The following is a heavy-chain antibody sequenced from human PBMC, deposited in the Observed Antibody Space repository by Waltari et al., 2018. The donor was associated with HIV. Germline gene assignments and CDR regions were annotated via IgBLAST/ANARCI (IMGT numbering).Heavy chain of an antibody. CDR1: GFNFKEFD. J-gene: IGHJ4*02. V-gene: IGHV3-33*06. CDR2: IWSDGSFQ. D-gene: IGHD1-26*01. CDR3: AKDRAIGTLDH. Sequence: VRLVESGGGVVQLGKSLRLSCSASGFNFKEFDLHWVRQAPGKGLEWPALIWSDGSFQYYTDSVKGRFTISRDNFDNTLYLQMNSLRPEDTAIYYCAKDRAIGTLDHWGQGTLVTVSS.